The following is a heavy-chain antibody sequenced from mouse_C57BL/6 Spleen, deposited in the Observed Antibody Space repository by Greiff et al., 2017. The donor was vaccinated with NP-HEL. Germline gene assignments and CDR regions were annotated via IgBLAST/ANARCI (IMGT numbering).Heavy chain of an antibody. CDR3: ARHDGYYGYWYFDV. CDR2: IWSDGST. D-gene: IGHD2-3*01. CDR1: GFSLTSYG. V-gene: IGHV2-6-1*01. Sequence: QVQLQQSGPGLVAPSQSLSITCTVSGFSLTSYGVHWVRQPPGKGLEWLVVIWSDGSTTYNSALKSRLSISKDNSKSQVFLKMNSLQTDDTAMYYCARHDGYYGYWYFDVWGTGTTVTVSS. J-gene: IGHJ1*03.